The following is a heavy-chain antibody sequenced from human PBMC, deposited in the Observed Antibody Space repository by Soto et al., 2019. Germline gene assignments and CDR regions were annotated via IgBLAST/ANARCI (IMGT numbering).Heavy chain of an antibody. CDR1: GGSISSSSYY. Sequence: SETLSLTCTVSGGSISSSSYYWGWIRQPPGKGLEWIGSIYYSGSTYYNPSLKSRVTISVDTSKNQFSLKLSSVTAADTAVYYCATGKRVGPSPLGYWGQGTLVTVSS. D-gene: IGHD2-15*01. CDR2: IYYSGST. J-gene: IGHJ4*02. CDR3: ATGKRVGPSPLGY. V-gene: IGHV4-39*07.